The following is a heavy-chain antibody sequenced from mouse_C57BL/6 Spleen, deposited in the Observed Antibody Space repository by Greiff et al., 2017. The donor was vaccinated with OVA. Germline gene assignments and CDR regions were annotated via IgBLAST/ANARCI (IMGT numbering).Heavy chain of an antibody. CDR2: IWRGGGT. CDR1: GFSLTSYG. Sequence: VQLQQSGPGLVQPSQSLSITCTVSGFSLTSYGVHWVRQSPGQGLEWLGVIWRGGGTDYNAALMSRLSITKDNSKSKVFFKMNSLQADDTATYYCAKGRLLTPYAMDYWGQGTSVTVSS. CDR3: AKGRLLTPYAMDY. V-gene: IGHV2-5*01. J-gene: IGHJ4*01. D-gene: IGHD2-3*01.